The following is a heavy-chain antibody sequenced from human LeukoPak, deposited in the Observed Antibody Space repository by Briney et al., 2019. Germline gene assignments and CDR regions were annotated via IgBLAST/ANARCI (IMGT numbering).Heavy chain of an antibody. D-gene: IGHD3-22*01. CDR3: ASADSSGYYLTYYYYDMDG. CDR1: GFTFSSYS. CDR2: ISSSSSYI. V-gene: IGHV3-21*01. Sequence: GGSLRLSCAASGFTFSSYSMNWVRQAPGKGLEWVSSISSSSSYIYYADSVKGRFTISRDNAKNSLYLQMNSLRAEDTAVYYCASADSSGYYLTYYYYDMDGWGKGTTVTVSS. J-gene: IGHJ6*03.